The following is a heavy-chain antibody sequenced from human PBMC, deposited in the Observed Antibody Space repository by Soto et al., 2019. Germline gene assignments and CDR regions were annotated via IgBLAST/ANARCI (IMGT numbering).Heavy chain of an antibody. J-gene: IGHJ6*02. V-gene: IGHV6-1*01. Sequence: SQTLSLTCAISGDSVSSHSAAWNWIRQSPSRGLEWLGRTYYRSKWYNDYAVSVKSRININPDTSKNQFSLQLNSVTPEDTAVYDCARVNWNLGYYGMDVWGQGTTVTVSS. CDR3: ARVNWNLGYYGMDV. CDR2: TYYRSKWYN. D-gene: IGHD1-7*01. CDR1: GDSVSSHSAA.